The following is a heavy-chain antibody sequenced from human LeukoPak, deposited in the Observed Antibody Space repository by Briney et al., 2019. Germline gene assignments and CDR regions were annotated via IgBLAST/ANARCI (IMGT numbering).Heavy chain of an antibody. J-gene: IGHJ4*02. V-gene: IGHV4-59*11. D-gene: IGHD2-15*01. CDR2: IFYSGST. Sequence: SETLSHTCTVSGASMNTHYWSWIRQPPGKGLEWIGYIFYSGSTSYKPSLKSRVTISVDRSNNQFSLRLRSVTAADTAVYFCARSTRSSALRTWGQGILVSVSS. CDR1: GASMNTHY. CDR3: ARSTRSSALRT.